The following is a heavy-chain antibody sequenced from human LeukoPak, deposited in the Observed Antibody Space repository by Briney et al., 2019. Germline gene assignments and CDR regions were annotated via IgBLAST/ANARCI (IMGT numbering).Heavy chain of an antibody. J-gene: IGHJ4*02. D-gene: IGHD2-21*02. CDR1: EFTFSNYA. V-gene: IGHV3-23*01. CDR2: TSGSGTNT. Sequence: GGSLRLSCAASEFTFSNYAMTWVRQTPGKGLEWVSATSGSGTNTYYADSAKGRFSISRDNSKNTLYLQMNSLRAEDTALYYCARTCGGNCYGTLESWGQGTLVTVSS. CDR3: ARTCGGNCYGTLES.